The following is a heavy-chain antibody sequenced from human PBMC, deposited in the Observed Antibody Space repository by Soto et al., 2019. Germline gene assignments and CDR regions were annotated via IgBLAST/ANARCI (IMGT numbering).Heavy chain of an antibody. Sequence: QVQLQESGPGLVKPSETLSLTCTVSGGSIRSYYWCWVRQPPAKGLGWIGYVYHSGTANYNPSLKSRVPISVDTSKRQFSQKLTSVTAADTAVYYCARVPDDYGGNSPTFDIWGQGTMVTGSS. CDR3: ARVPDDYGGNSPTFDI. D-gene: IGHD4-17*01. V-gene: IGHV4-59*01. CDR1: GGSIRSYY. J-gene: IGHJ3*02. CDR2: VYHSGTA.